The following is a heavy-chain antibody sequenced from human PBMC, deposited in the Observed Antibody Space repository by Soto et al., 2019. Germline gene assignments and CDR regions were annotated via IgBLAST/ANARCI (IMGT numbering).Heavy chain of an antibody. CDR1: GGNFKTYG. Sequence: QVQLVQSGAETMKSGSSVKVSCKVSGGNFKTYGIGWGRQAPGQGLEGMGEIIPLLGTPNYAQRFQDRLTISADESTSTAYMGMSSLRFEDAAVSLWARPTVPMTYGGAVLASWGQGPQVTASS. V-gene: IGHV1-69*01. CDR3: ARPTVPMTYGGAVLAS. J-gene: IGHJ5*02. CDR2: IIPLLGTP. D-gene: IGHD3-16*01.